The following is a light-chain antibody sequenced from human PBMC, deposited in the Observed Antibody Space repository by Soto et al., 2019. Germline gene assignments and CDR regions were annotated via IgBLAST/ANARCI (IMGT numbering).Light chain of an antibody. V-gene: IGKV3-20*01. J-gene: IGKJ1*01. CDR2: GAS. CDR1: QSFSSSS. CDR3: QQYGVSPRT. Sequence: EIVLTQSPDTLSLSPGERATLSCRASQSFSSSSLAWDQQKPGQAPRLLIYGASSRATGIPDRFSGSGSGTDFSLTISRLEPEDFAVYYCQQYGVSPRTFGQGTKVDIK.